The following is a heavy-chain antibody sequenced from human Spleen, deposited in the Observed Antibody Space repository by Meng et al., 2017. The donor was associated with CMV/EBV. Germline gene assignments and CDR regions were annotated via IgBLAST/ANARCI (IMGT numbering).Heavy chain of an antibody. D-gene: IGHD3-3*01. J-gene: IGHJ4*02. CDR3: AKGVDYDFWSGYPYFHS. CDR2: ISGSGDIT. V-gene: IGHV3-23*01. CDR1: GVTFSNYG. Sequence: GESLKISCAASGVTFSNYGMSWVRQAPGKGLEWVSGISGSGDITYYPDSVKGRFTISRDYSKSTLYLQMNSLTAEDTATYYCAKGVDYDFWSGYPYFHSWGQGTLVTVSS.